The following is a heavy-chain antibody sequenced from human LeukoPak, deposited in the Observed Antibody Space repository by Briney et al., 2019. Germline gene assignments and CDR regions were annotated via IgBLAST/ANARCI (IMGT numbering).Heavy chain of an antibody. CDR3: ARHADSYYDSSGYLAMDY. CDR2: IYTSGST. D-gene: IGHD3-22*01. Sequence: TSEALSLTCTVSGGSISSYYWSWIRQPPGKGLEWIGYIYTSGSTNCNPSLKSRVTISVDPSKNQFSLNLSSVTAADTAVYYCARHADSYYDSSGYLAMDYWGQGTLVTVSS. V-gene: IGHV4-4*09. J-gene: IGHJ4*02. CDR1: GGSISSYY.